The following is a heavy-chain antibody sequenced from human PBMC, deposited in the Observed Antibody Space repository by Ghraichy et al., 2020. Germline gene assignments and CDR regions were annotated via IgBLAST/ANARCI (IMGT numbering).Heavy chain of an antibody. V-gene: IGHV4-39*01. J-gene: IGHJ4*02. D-gene: IGHD2-2*01. Sequence: SETLSLTCTVSGGSISSSSYYWGWIRQPPGKGLEWIGSIYYSGSTYYNPSLKSRVTISVDKSKNQFSLKLSSVTAADTAVYYCASPYQPLTPGWGYWGQVTLVTVSS. CDR2: IYYSGST. CDR1: GGSISSSSYY. CDR3: ASPYQPLTPGWGY.